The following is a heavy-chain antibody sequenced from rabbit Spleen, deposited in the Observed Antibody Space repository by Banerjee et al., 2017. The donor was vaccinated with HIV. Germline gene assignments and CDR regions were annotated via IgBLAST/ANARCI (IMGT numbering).Heavy chain of an antibody. CDR3: AREANYGDYNL. CDR2: IDAGSAGRI. CDR1: GFSFSSGHY. Sequence: QSLEESGGDLVKPGASLTLTCTASGFSFSSGHYMQWVRQAPGKGLEWIALIDAGSAGRIFYASWVKGRFTISKTSSTTVTLQMTSLTAADTATYFCAREANYGDYNLWGPGTLVTVS. D-gene: IGHD2-1*01. J-gene: IGHJ4*01. V-gene: IGHV1S40*01.